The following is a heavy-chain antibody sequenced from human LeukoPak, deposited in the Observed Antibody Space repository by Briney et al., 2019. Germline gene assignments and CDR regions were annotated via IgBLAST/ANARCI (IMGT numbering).Heavy chain of an antibody. Sequence: GRSLRLSCAASGFNFDDYALHWVRQTPGKGLEWVSGISWNSVRIGYADSMKGRFTISRDNAKDSLYLQMNSLRAEDTALYYCAKDRGYGSGSYYSGALDMWGQGTMVTVSS. CDR2: ISWNSVRI. V-gene: IGHV3-9*01. D-gene: IGHD3-10*01. CDR3: AKDRGYGSGSYYSGALDM. CDR1: GFNFDDYA. J-gene: IGHJ3*02.